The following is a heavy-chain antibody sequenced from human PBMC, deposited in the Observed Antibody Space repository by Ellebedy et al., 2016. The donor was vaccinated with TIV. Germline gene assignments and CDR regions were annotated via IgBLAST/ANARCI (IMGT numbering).Heavy chain of an antibody. CDR1: GYNFRNYY. CDR2: ISPSDSDA. V-gene: IGHV5-51*01. Sequence: GESLKISCRVSGYNFRNYYIVWVRQMPGKGLEWMGIISPSDSDARYSPSFEGQVTISVDRSSTTAYLHSNSLKASDTAMYYCARHRGRDGYSFDYWGQGTLVTVSS. J-gene: IGHJ4*02. D-gene: IGHD5-24*01. CDR3: ARHRGRDGYSFDY.